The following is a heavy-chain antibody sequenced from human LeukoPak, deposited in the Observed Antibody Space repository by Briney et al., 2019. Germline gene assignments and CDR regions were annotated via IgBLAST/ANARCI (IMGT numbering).Heavy chain of an antibody. CDR2: FSGGGGTA. CDR3: AKVGVSQALSYIDY. D-gene: IGHD2-8*02. CDR1: GFTFSSYW. Sequence: GGSLRLSCAASGFTFSSYWMSWVRQAPEKGLEWVSTFSGGGGTAYYTESVKGRFTISRDDSKNTLDLQMSSLRAEDTAVYYCAKVGVSQALSYIDYWGQGTLVTVSS. V-gene: IGHV3-23*01. J-gene: IGHJ4*02.